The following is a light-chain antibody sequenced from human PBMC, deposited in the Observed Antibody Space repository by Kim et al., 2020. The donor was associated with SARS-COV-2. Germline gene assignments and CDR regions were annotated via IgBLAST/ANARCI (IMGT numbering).Light chain of an antibody. CDR1: QSLLYTGNNKNY. V-gene: IGKV4-1*01. CDR2: WAS. J-gene: IGKJ1*01. CDR3: QQYHNIPT. Sequence: DFVMTQSPDSLAVSLGERATINCKSNQSLLYTGNNKNYLAWYQKKPGQPPKLLIYWASTRESGVPDRFSGSGSRTDFTLTISNLQAEDVAVYYCQQYHNIPTFGLGTKVDIK.